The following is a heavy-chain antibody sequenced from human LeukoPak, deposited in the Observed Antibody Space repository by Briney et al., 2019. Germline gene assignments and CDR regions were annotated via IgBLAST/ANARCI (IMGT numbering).Heavy chain of an antibody. CDR1: GGSISSYY. CDR2: IYYSGST. Sequence: PSETLSLTCTVSGGSISSYYWSWIRQPPGKGLEWIGYIYYSGSTNYNPSLKSRVTISVDTSKNQFSLKLSSVTAADTAVYYCARLGGSSRGLDYWGQGALVTVSS. V-gene: IGHV4-59*08. J-gene: IGHJ4*02. CDR3: ARLGGSSRGLDY. D-gene: IGHD6-13*01.